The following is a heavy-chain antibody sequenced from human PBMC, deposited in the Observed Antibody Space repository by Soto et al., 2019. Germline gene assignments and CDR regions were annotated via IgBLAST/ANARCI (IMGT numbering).Heavy chain of an antibody. Sequence: SVKVSCKASGYTFTSYGISWVRQAPGQGLEWMGWISAYNGNTNYAQKLQGRVTMTTDTSTSTAYMELRSLRSDDTAVYYCARDEYGSGSYKWFDPWGQGTLVTVSS. D-gene: IGHD3-10*01. CDR2: ISAYNGNT. J-gene: IGHJ5*02. CDR3: ARDEYGSGSYKWFDP. V-gene: IGHV1-18*01. CDR1: GYTFTSYG.